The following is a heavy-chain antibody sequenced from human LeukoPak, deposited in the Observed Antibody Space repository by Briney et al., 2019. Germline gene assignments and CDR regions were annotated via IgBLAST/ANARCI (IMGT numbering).Heavy chain of an antibody. CDR3: ARMEVAVSAFDI. J-gene: IGHJ3*02. CDR2: MDPNSGNT. Sequence: APVKVSCKASGYTFTSYDTNWVRQATGQGLEWMGWMDPNSGNTGYAQKFQGRVTMTRNTSISTAYMELSSLRSEDTAVYYCARMEVAVSAFDIWGQGTMVTVSS. D-gene: IGHD6-19*01. CDR1: GYTFTSYD. V-gene: IGHV1-8*01.